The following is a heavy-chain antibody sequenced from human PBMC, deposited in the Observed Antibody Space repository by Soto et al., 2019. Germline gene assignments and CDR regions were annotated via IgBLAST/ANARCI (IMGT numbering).Heavy chain of an antibody. CDR2: ISGSGRSR. CDR1: GFTFSTFA. D-gene: IGHD3-22*01. Sequence: GGSLRLSCAASGFTFSTFAITWVRHAPGKGLEWVSSISGSGRSRYYADSVKGRFTISRDNSKNTLYLQMNSLRAEDTAVYYCTKDPTWQYDSSPRGYCDYWGQGTLVTVSS. V-gene: IGHV3-23*01. CDR3: TKDPTWQYDSSPRGYCDY. J-gene: IGHJ4*02.